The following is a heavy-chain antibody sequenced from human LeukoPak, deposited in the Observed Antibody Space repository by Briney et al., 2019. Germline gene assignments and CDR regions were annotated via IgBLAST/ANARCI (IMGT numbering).Heavy chain of an antibody. CDR3: ASHRGDNSNPRYYFYYMDV. Sequence: PSETLSLTCSVSGHSISSGYYWGWIRQPPGKGLEWIGTMYHRGSTYYNPSLKSRVTMSGDTSKNHFSLKLSSVIAADAAVYYCASHRGDNSNPRYYFYYMDVWGKGTTVTVSS. V-gene: IGHV4-38-2*01. D-gene: IGHD4-11*01. CDR1: GHSISSGYY. J-gene: IGHJ6*03. CDR2: MYHRGST.